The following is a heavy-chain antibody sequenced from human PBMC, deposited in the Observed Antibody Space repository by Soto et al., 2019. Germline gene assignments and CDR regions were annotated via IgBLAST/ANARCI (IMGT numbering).Heavy chain of an antibody. CDR1: GGTFSSYA. D-gene: IGHD3-22*01. CDR2: IIPIFGTA. CDR3: ARGVHYESIGYYYFY. J-gene: IGHJ4*02. Sequence: QVQLVQSGAEVKKPGSSVKVSCKASGGTFSSYAIDWVRQAPGQGLEWMGGIIPIFGTAKYAQKFQGRVTITADESTITAYLELRRLGSEDTAVYYCARGVHYESIGYYYFYWGQGTLVTVAS. V-gene: IGHV1-69*01.